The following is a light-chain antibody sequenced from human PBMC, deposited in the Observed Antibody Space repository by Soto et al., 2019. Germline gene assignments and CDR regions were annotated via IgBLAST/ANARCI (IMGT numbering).Light chain of an antibody. V-gene: IGKV3-20*01. CDR3: HQFGTSPYT. CDR2: GAS. J-gene: IGKJ2*01. CDR1: HIVANTF. Sequence: ELVLTQSPGPLSLSPGDSATLSCRASHIVANTFFVWYQQKPGQTPSRLIYGASSRASGIPDRFSGSGSGTDFTLTISRLEPEDFAVYYCHQFGTSPYTFGQGTKLEIK.